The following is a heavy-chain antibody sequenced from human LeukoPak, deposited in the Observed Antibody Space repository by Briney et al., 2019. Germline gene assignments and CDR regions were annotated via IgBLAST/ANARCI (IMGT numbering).Heavy chain of an antibody. CDR1: GFAVSDHY. Sequence: GGSLRLSCAASGFAVSDHYMSWVRQAPGKGVEWVSVIYRGGDTYYADSVKGRFTISRNDSKNTVYFQMNSLRAEDTAFYYCAKNTVLVATENWGQGTLVTVSS. D-gene: IGHD5-12*01. V-gene: IGHV3-53*01. CDR3: AKNTVLVATEN. J-gene: IGHJ4*02. CDR2: IYRGGDT.